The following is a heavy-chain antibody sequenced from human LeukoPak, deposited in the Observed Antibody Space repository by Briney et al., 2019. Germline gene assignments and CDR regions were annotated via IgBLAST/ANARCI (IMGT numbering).Heavy chain of an antibody. CDR3: AGSYYDFWSGYPLWFDP. V-gene: IGHV4-39*01. D-gene: IGHD3-3*01. J-gene: IGHJ5*02. CDR2: IYYSGST. CDR1: GGSISSSSYY. Sequence: PSETLSLTRTVSGGSISSSSYYWGWIRQPPGKGLEWIGSIYYSGSTYYNPSLKSRVTISVDTSKNQFSLKLSSVTAADTAVYYCAGSYYDFWSGYPLWFDPWGQGTLVTVSS.